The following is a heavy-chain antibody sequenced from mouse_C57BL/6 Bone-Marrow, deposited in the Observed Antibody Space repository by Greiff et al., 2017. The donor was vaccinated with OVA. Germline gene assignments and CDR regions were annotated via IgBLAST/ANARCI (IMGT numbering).Heavy chain of an antibody. Sequence: QVQLQQSGAELVKPGASVKLSCKASGYTFTSYWMQWVKQRPGQGLEWIGEIDPSDSYTNYNHKFKGQATLTVDTSSSTAYMQLSSLTSEDSAFYYCSLITTVVHFDYWGQGTTLTVSS. D-gene: IGHD1-1*01. CDR2: IDPSDSYT. CDR1: GYTFTSYW. CDR3: SLITTVVHFDY. J-gene: IGHJ2*01. V-gene: IGHV1-50*01.